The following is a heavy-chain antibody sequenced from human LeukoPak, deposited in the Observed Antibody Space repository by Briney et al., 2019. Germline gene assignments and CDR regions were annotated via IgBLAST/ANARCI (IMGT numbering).Heavy chain of an antibody. J-gene: IGHJ4*02. D-gene: IGHD6-19*01. Sequence: SETLSLTCTVSVGSISTYYWSWIRQPPGKGLEWIGYIYYSGSTNYNPSLKSRVTISVDTSKNQFSLNLSSVTAADTAVYYCARSEQYNSGWYFYFDYWGQGTLVTVSS. V-gene: IGHV4-59*01. CDR2: IYYSGST. CDR1: VGSISTYY. CDR3: ARSEQYNSGWYFYFDY.